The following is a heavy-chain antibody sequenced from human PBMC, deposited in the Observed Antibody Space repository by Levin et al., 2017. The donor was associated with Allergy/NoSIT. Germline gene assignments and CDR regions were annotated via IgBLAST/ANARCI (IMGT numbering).Heavy chain of an antibody. CDR3: ARYYDYVWGSYRYNGHFDY. J-gene: IGHJ4*02. CDR2: INHSGST. V-gene: IGHV4-34*01. D-gene: IGHD3-16*02. Sequence: KASETLSLTCAVYGGSFSGYYWSWIRQPPGKGLEWIGEINHSGSTNYNPSLKSRVTISVDTSKNQFSLKLSSVTAADTAVYYCARYYDYVWGSYRYNGHFDYWGQGTLVTVSS. CDR1: GGSFSGYY.